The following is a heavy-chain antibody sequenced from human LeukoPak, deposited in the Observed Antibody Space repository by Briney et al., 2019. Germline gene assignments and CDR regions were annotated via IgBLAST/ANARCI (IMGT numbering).Heavy chain of an antibody. CDR2: MNPNSGNT. V-gene: IGHV1-8*03. Sequence: ASVKVSCKASGYTFTSYDINWVRQATGQGLEWMGWMNPNSGNTGYAQKFQGRVTITRNTSISTAYMELSSLRSEDMAVYYCARSRIPAGNFDYWGQGTLVTVSS. D-gene: IGHD2-2*01. J-gene: IGHJ4*02. CDR1: GYTFTSYD. CDR3: ARSRIPAGNFDY.